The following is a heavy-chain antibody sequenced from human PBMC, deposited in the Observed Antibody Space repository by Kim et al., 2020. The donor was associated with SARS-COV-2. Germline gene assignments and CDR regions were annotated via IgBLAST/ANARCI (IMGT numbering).Heavy chain of an antibody. CDR1: GGSISSGGYY. CDR3: ARSCDGSGYYIDAFDI. V-gene: IGHV4-31*03. Sequence: SETLSLTCTVSGGSISSGGYYWSWIRQHPGKGLEWIGYIYYSWSTYYNPSLKCRVTISLDTSKNQFSLKLHSVTAAETAEYYCARSCDGSGYYIDAFDI. J-gene: IGHJ3*02. D-gene: IGHD3-22*01. CDR2: IYYSWST.